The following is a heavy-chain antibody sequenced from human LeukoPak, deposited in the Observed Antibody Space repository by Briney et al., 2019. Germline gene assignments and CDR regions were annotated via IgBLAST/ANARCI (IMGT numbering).Heavy chain of an antibody. CDR1: GYTFTGYY. Sequence: ASVKVSCKASGYTFTGYYMHWVRQAPGQGLEWMGWINPNSGGTNYAQKFQGRATMTRDTSISTAYMELSRLRSDDTAVYYCARDPRTTVYYYYMDVWGKGTTVTVSS. CDR2: INPNSGGT. CDR3: ARDPRTTVYYYYMDV. V-gene: IGHV1-2*02. J-gene: IGHJ6*03. D-gene: IGHD4-17*01.